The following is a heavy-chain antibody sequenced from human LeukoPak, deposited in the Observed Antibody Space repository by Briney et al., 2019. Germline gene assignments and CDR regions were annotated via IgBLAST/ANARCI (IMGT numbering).Heavy chain of an antibody. J-gene: IGHJ4*02. V-gene: IGHV1-46*01. Sequence: WASVKVSCKAFGYTFTSNYMHWVRQAPGQGPEWMGVISPSGGSTTYAQKFQGRVTLTRDMSTSTDYLELSSLRSEDTAVYYCARGIQLWTRPYLGYFDYWGQGTLVTVSS. CDR3: ARGIQLWTRPYLGYFDY. CDR1: GYTFTSNY. D-gene: IGHD5-18*01. CDR2: ISPSGGST.